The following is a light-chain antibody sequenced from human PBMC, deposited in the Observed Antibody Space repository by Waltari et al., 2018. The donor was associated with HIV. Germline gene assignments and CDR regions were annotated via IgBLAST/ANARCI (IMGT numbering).Light chain of an antibody. CDR2: DDG. V-gene: IGLV3-21*04. CDR3: QVWDSSSDHYV. Sequence: SYVLTQPPSVSVAPGKTARITCGVNNIGSKGVHWYQQKPGQAPVLVIYDDGDRPSGIPERFSGSNSGNTATLTISRVEAGDEADYYCQVWDSSSDHYVFGTGTKVTVL. CDR1: NIGSKG. J-gene: IGLJ1*01.